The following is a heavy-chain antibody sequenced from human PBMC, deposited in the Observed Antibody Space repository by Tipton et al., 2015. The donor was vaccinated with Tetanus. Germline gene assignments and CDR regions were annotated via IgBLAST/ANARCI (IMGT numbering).Heavy chain of an antibody. Sequence: SLRLSCEVSGFSFSNYKMNWVRQGPGRGLEWVSSISSTSRYINYADSVKGRFTISRDNAKNSLFLEMNSLRADDTAVYYCAGTRDYGGNQDAFDIWGQGTLVNVSS. V-gene: IGHV3-21*01. J-gene: IGHJ3*02. CDR1: GFSFSNYK. CDR3: AGTRDYGGNQDAFDI. CDR2: ISSTSRYI. D-gene: IGHD4-23*01.